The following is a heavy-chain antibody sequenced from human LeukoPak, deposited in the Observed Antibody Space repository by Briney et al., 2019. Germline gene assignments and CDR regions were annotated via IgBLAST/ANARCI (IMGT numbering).Heavy chain of an antibody. J-gene: IGHJ2*01. Sequence: PGGSLRLSCAASGFTFSSYAMSWVRQAPGKGLEWVSGISTSGGSTFYADSVKGRFTISRDNSKNTSYVQMNSLRAEDTAVYYCANRKIPGWYIDLWGRGTLVTVSS. CDR3: ANRKIPGWYIDL. V-gene: IGHV3-23*01. D-gene: IGHD2-2*02. CDR1: GFTFSSYA. CDR2: ISTSGGST.